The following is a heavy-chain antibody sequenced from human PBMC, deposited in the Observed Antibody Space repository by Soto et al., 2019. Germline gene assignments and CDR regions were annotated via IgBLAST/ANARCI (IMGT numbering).Heavy chain of an antibody. CDR1: GYTFTNYY. V-gene: IGHV1-46*01. CDR2: INPSGGST. CDR3: ARATSDYGGYSRFDP. D-gene: IGHD4-17*01. J-gene: IGHJ5*02. Sequence: ASVKLSCKASGYTFTNYYMHWVRQAPGQGLEWMGVINPSGGSTNYAQHFQGRVSMTRDTSTSTVYMDLSSLRSEDTALYYCARATSDYGGYSRFDPWGQGTLVTVSS.